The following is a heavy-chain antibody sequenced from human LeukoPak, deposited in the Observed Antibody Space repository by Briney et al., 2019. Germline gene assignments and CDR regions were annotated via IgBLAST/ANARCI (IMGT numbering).Heavy chain of an antibody. Sequence: GGSLRLSCAASGFTFSSYSMNWVRQGPGKGLEWVSFIAKGRFTISRDNAKNSLHLEVNSLRAEDTAVYYCARKTGGSLDIWGQGTMVTVSS. J-gene: IGHJ3*02. CDR2: I. CDR3: ARKTGGSLDI. D-gene: IGHD7-27*01. V-gene: IGHV3-48*01. CDR1: GFTFSSYS.